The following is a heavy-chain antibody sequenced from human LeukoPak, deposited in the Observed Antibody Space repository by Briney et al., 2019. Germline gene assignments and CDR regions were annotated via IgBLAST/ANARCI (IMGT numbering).Heavy chain of an antibody. CDR3: ARAGIAAVLFRIYYNWFDP. J-gene: IGHJ5*02. Sequence: SETLSLTCTVSGGSISSSSYYWGWIRQPPGKGLEWIGSIYYSGSTYYNPSLKSRVTISVDTSKNQFSLKLSSVTAADTAVYYCARAGIAAVLFRIYYNWFDPWGQGTLVTVSS. CDR1: GGSISSSSYY. D-gene: IGHD6-13*01. CDR2: IYYSGST. V-gene: IGHV4-39*07.